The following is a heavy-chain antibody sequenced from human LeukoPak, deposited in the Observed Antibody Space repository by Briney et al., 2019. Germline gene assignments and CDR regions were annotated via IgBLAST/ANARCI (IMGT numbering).Heavy chain of an antibody. Sequence: SETLSLTCTVSGGSISSSSYYWGWIRQPPGKGLEWIGSIYYSGSTYYNPSLKSRVTISVDTSKNQFSLKLSSVTAADTAVYYCARVWVGSSSFSYYYYYYMDVRGKGTTVTVSS. CDR1: GGSISSSSYY. CDR2: IYYSGST. CDR3: ARVWVGSSSFSYYYYYYMDV. J-gene: IGHJ6*03. D-gene: IGHD6-6*01. V-gene: IGHV4-39*07.